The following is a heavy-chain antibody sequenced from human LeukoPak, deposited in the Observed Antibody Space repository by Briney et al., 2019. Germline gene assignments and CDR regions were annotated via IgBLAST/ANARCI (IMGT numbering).Heavy chain of an antibody. CDR1: GGSISSSSYY. Sequence: SETLSLTCTVSGGSISSSSYYWGWIRQPPGEGLEWIGSIYYSGSTYYNPSLKSRVTISVDTSKNQFSLKLSSVTAADTAVYYCARQIDYYDSSGYYSVFDYWGQGTLVTVSS. D-gene: IGHD3-22*01. V-gene: IGHV4-39*01. CDR3: ARQIDYYDSSGYYSVFDY. J-gene: IGHJ4*02. CDR2: IYYSGST.